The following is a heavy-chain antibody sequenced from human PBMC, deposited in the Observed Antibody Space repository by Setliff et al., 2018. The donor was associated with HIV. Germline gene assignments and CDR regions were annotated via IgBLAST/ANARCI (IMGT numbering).Heavy chain of an antibody. CDR3: ARHPPPEVRGDVTDY. J-gene: IGHJ4*02. CDR2: VYHSGST. D-gene: IGHD3-10*01. V-gene: IGHV4-38-2*01. CDR1: GYFISSGYY. Sequence: SETLSLTCEVSGYFISSGYYWGWIRQPPGKGLEWIGTVYHSGSTYYNPSLKSRVTISVDTSENQFSLKLSSVTAADTGVYYCARHPPPEVRGDVTDYWGQGTLVTVSS.